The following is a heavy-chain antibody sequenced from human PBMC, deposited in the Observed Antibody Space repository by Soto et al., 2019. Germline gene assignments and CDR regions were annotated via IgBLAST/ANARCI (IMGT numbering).Heavy chain of an antibody. CDR2: IYPGDSDT. V-gene: IGHV5-51*01. CDR3: ARPFYTFGWYDH. D-gene: IGHD2-2*02. CDR1: GYSFIIYW. J-gene: IGHJ5*02. Sequence: ESLKISCKGSGYSFIIYWIAWVRQMPGKGLECMGIIYPGDSDTRYSPSFEGQVTISADKSINTAYLQWSSMKDSDSAMYYCARPFYTFGWYDHWGQGPLVTVSS.